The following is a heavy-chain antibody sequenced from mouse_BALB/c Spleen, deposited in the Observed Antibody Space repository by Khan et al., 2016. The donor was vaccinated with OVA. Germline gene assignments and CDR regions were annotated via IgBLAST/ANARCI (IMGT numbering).Heavy chain of an antibody. V-gene: IGHV2-6-1*01. CDR2: IWSDGTT. J-gene: IGHJ4*01. CDR1: GFSLTNYG. Sequence: QVQLKDSGPGLAAPSQSLSITCTISGFSLTNYGVHWVRQPPGRGLEWLVVIWSDGTTTYNSALTSRLTITKDHSQSQVFLKMNSLQTDDTAIYFCARQPYEHYNIMDYWGQGTSVTVSS. D-gene: IGHD1-1*01. CDR3: ARQPYEHYNIMDY.